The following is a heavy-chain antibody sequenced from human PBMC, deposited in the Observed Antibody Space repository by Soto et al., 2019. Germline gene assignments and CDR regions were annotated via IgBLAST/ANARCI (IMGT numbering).Heavy chain of an antibody. J-gene: IGHJ5*02. CDR3: SRRAPEGFDP. CDR1: GGSLSSSPYY. CDR2: INYSGNT. V-gene: IGHV4-39*01. Sequence: LSLTCTVSGGSLSSSPYYWGWIRRPPGKGLEFIGSINYSGNTYYSPSLKSRVTLSVDTSKNQFSLKVTSVTATDTGLYYCSRRAPEGFDPWGQGTLVTVSS.